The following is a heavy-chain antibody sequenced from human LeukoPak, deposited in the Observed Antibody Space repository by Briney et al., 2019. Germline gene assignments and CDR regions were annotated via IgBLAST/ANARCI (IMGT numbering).Heavy chain of an antibody. V-gene: IGHV1-24*01. J-gene: IGHJ5*02. Sequence: ASVKVSCKVSGYTLTELSMHWVRQAPGKGLEGMGGFDPEDGETIYAQKFQGRVTMTEDTSTDTAYMELSSLRSEDTAVYYCATVPRITIFGVVQYNWFDPWGQGTLVTVSS. CDR1: GYTLTELS. CDR3: ATVPRITIFGVVQYNWFDP. D-gene: IGHD3-3*01. CDR2: FDPEDGET.